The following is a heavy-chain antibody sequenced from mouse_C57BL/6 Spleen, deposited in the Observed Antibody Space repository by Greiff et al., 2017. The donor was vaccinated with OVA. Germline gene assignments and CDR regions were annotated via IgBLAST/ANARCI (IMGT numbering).Heavy chain of an antibody. V-gene: IGHV1-82*01. J-gene: IGHJ2*01. D-gene: IGHD2-3*01. CDR1: GYAFSSSW. Sequence: QVQLQQSGPELVKPGASVKISCKASGYAFSSSWMNWVKQRPGTGLEWIGRIYPGDGDTNYNGKFKGKATLTADKSSSTAYMQLSSLTSEDSAVYFCARDDANYFDYWGKGTTLTVSS. CDR2: IYPGDGDT. CDR3: ARDDANYFDY.